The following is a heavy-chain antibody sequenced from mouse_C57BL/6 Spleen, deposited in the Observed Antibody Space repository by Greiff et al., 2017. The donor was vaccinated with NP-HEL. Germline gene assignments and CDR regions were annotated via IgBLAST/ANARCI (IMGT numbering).Heavy chain of an antibody. CDR1: GFTFTDYY. V-gene: IGHV7-3*01. J-gene: IGHJ2*01. CDR2: IRNKANGYTT. CDR3: ARYPSSYYYGSSYYFDY. Sequence: EVKLVESGGGLVQPGGSLSLSCAASGFTFTDYYMSWVRQPPGKALEWLGFIRNKANGYTTEYSASVKGRFTISRDNSQNILYLQMNALRAEDSATYYCARYPSSYYYGSSYYFDYWGQGTTLTVSS. D-gene: IGHD1-1*01.